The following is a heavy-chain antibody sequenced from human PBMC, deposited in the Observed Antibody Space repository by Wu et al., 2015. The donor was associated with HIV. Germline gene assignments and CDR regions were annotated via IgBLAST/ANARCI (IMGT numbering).Heavy chain of an antibody. D-gene: IGHD3-3*01. CDR1: GYTFNSYG. CDR3: ARDRISVYYDFWSGYGWFDP. V-gene: IGHV1-18*01. J-gene: IGHJ5*02. CDR2: VSADNGKT. Sequence: QVQLVQSGAEVKKPGASVKVSCKASGYTFNSYGINWVRQAPGQGLEWMGWVSADNGKTNYAQKLQGRVTMTTDTSTSTAYMELRSLRSDDTAVYYCARDRISVYYDFWSGYGWFDPWAREPWSPSPQ.